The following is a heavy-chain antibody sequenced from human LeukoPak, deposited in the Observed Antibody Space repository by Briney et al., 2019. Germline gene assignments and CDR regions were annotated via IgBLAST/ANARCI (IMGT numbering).Heavy chain of an antibody. V-gene: IGHV4-34*01. J-gene: IGHJ2*01. CDR2: INHSGST. CDR3: ARRRTSRGGWYFDL. CDR1: GGSFSGYY. D-gene: IGHD2-2*01. Sequence: SETLSLTCAVYGGSFSGYYWSWIRQPPGKGLEWIGEINHSGSTNYNPSLKSRVTISVDASKNQFSLKLSSVTAADTAVYYCARRRTSRGGWYFDLWGRGTLVTVSS.